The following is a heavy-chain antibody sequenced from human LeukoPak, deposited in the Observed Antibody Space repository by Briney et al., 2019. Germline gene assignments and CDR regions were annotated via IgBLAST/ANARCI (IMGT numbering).Heavy chain of an antibody. CDR3: AKDDVWYGSGSYPLFDP. J-gene: IGHJ5*02. CDR1: RFTFSSYA. V-gene: IGHV3-23*01. Sequence: GGSLRLSCAASRFTFSSYAMSWVGQAAGKGLEGVSAISGSGGSTYYADSVKGRFTISRDNSKNTLYLQMNSLRAEDTAVYYCAKDDVWYGSGSYPLFDPWGQGTLVTVSS. CDR2: ISGSGGST. D-gene: IGHD3-10*01.